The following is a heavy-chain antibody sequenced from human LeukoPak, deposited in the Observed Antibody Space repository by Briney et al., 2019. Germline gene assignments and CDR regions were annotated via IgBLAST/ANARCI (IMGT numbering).Heavy chain of an antibody. V-gene: IGHV3-30*18. J-gene: IGHJ4*02. CDR1: GFTFSNSA. CDR3: AKVGSGNDYY. Sequence: GGSLRLSCAASGFTFSNSAMHWVRQPPGKGLEWVTVISKDETNTYYADSVKGRFTISRDNSNNMLYLQMNSLRTEDTAVYYCAKVGSGNDYYWGQGTLVTVSS. D-gene: IGHD5-12*01. CDR2: ISKDETNT.